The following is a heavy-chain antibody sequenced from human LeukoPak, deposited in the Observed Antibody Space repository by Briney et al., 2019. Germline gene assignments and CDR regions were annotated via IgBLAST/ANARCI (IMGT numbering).Heavy chain of an antibody. J-gene: IGHJ4*02. CDR2: IYSGGST. V-gene: IGHV3-53*01. CDR3: ARDHISSGWYVGFDY. CDR1: GVTVSNTY. Sequence: GGSLTLSCATSGVTVSNTYVSWVRQAPGKGQEWVSVIYSGGSTYYADSVKGRFTMSKDNSKNTYYLQMNSLRVEDTAVYHCARDHISSGWYVGFDYWGQGTLVTVSS. D-gene: IGHD6-19*01.